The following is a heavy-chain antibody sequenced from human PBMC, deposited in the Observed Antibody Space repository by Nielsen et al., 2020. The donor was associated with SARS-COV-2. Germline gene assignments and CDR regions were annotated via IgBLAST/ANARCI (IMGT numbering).Heavy chain of an antibody. D-gene: IGHD5-12*01. CDR3: TRGAGYDY. CDR2: IRSKAYGGTT. CDR1: GFTFGDYA. J-gene: IGHJ4*02. Sequence: GESLKISCTASGFTFGDYAMSWVRQAPGKGLEWVGFIRSKAYGGTTEYAASVKGRFTISRDDSKSIAYLQMNSLKTEDTAVYYCTRGAGYDYWGQGTLVTVSS. V-gene: IGHV3-49*04.